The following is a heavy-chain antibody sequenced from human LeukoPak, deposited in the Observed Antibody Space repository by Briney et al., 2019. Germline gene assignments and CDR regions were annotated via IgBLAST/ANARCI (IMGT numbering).Heavy chain of an antibody. J-gene: IGHJ4*02. CDR1: GFTLGWSS. CDR3: ARVGDNSGTGYSH. V-gene: IGHV3-64*01. CDR2: ISSNGRRT. D-gene: IGHD3-9*01. Sequence: PGGSLRLSCAASGFTLGWSSMHWVRQAPGKGLEFVSAISSNGRRTYYAKSVKGRFTISRDISKNTLYLQMGSLRTDDMAVYYCARVGDNSGTGYSHWGQGTLVTVSS.